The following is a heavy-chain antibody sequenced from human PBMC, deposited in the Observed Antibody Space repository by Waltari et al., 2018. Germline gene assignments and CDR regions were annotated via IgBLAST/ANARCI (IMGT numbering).Heavy chain of an antibody. CDR2: MNPHSGNT. J-gene: IGHJ5*02. D-gene: IGHD6-13*01. CDR1: GYTFTSYD. CDR3: ARQRIAAAGTNWFDP. Sequence: QVQLVQSGAEVKKPGASVKVSCKASGYTFTSYDINWVRQATGQGLEWMGWMNPHSGNTGYAQKFHGRVTITRNTSISTAYMGLSSLRSEDTAVYYCARQRIAAAGTNWFDPWGQGTLVTVSS. V-gene: IGHV1-8*03.